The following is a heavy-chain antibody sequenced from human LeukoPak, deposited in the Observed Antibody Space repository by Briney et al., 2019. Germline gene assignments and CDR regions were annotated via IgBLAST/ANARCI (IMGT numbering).Heavy chain of an antibody. CDR3: ARVKEEDIVVVVAAPSYYMDV. CDR2: ISSRSSDI. Sequence: AGGSLRLSWAACGFTFSRYRMNWVRQAPGKGVEWVSCISSRSSDIYYADSVKGRFTISRDNAKNSLYLQMNSLRAEDTAVYYCARVKEEDIVVVVAAPSYYMDVWGKGTTVTVSS. D-gene: IGHD2-15*01. V-gene: IGHV3-21*01. J-gene: IGHJ6*03. CDR1: GFTFSRYR.